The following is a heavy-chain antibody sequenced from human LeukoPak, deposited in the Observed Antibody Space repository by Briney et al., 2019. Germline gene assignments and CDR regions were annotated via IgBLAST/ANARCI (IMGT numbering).Heavy chain of an antibody. CDR3: AREISSWYRTEGRFDP. CDR2: IKQDGTEK. V-gene: IGHV3-7*01. CDR1: GFTFSNYW. J-gene: IGHJ5*02. Sequence: GGSLRLSCAPSGFTFSNYWMSWVRQAPGKGLEWVANIKQDGTEKYYVDSVNGRCTISRDNAKNSLYLQMNSLRVEDTAVYYCAREISSWYRTEGRFDPWGQGTLVTVSS. D-gene: IGHD6-13*01.